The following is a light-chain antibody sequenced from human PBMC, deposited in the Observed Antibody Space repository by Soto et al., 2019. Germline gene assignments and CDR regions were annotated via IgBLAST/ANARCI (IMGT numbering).Light chain of an antibody. CDR1: SSNIGSRA. CDR2: RDN. V-gene: IGLV1-44*01. J-gene: IGLJ2*01. CDR3: STWDDSLNGQV. Sequence: QSVLTQPPSASGTPGQRVTISCSGSSSNIGSRAVNWYQQLPGTAPKLLVYRDNQRPSGVPDRFFGSKSGTSASLAISGLQSEDEADYYCSTWDDSLNGQVFGGGTKLTGL.